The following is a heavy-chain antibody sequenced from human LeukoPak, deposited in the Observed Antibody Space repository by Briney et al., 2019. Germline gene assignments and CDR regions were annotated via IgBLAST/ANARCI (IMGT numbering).Heavy chain of an antibody. J-gene: IGHJ4*02. Sequence: KPSETLSLTCTVSGGSISSSSYYWGWIRQPPGKGLEWIGSIYYSGSTYYNPSLKSRVTISVDTSKNQFSLKLSSVTAADTAVYYCARGTWTQTPYYFDYWGQGTLVTVSS. V-gene: IGHV4-39*01. CDR2: IYYSGST. D-gene: IGHD5-18*01. CDR3: ARGTWTQTPYYFDY. CDR1: GGSISSSSYY.